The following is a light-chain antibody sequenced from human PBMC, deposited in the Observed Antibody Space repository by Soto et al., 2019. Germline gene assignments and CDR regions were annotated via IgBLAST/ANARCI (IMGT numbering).Light chain of an antibody. CDR1: QSISSY. V-gene: IGKV1-39*01. CDR3: HQNYITALA. J-gene: IGKJ3*01. Sequence: DIELTQSPSSLSASGGDRVTITCRASQSISSYLNWYQQKPGKAPRHLIYAVSNLQHGVPSRFSGSGSGTAFPLTISSLQPEDFATYYRHQNYITALAFVPGTKVHIK. CDR2: AVS.